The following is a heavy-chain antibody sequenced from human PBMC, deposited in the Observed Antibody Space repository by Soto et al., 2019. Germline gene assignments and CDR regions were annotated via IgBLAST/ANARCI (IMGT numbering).Heavy chain of an antibody. CDR1: GGSISSDY. CDR2: IYSSGST. Sequence: QVQLQEAGPGLVKPSETLSLTCTVSGGSISSDYWSWIRQPPGKGLEWIGNIYSSGSTNYNPSLQGRVTISEDTPISQFSLRLNFVNAGATAVYYCARAIAGYSYGAYYDYFMAVWGKGATVTVSS. J-gene: IGHJ6*03. CDR3: ARAIAGYSYGAYYDYFMAV. V-gene: IGHV4-4*09. D-gene: IGHD5-18*01.